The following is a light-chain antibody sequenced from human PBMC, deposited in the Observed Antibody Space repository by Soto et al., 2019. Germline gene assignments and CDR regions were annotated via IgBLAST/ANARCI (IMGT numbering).Light chain of an antibody. Sequence: EIVMTQSPATLSVSPGERATLSCRASQSVTSYLAWFQQKPGQAPRLLIYDASTRATGIPDRFSGSVSGTEFTLTISSLQSEDFAAYYCQQYNEWPPFTFGQGTRLEIK. CDR2: DAS. J-gene: IGKJ5*01. CDR1: QSVTSY. V-gene: IGKV3-15*01. CDR3: QQYNEWPPFT.